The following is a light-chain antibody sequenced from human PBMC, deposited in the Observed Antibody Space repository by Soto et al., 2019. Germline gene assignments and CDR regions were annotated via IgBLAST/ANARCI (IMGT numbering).Light chain of an antibody. J-gene: IGKJ4*01. CDR1: KSVSSY. Sequence: EIVLTQSPATLSLSPGERATLSCRASKSVSSYLVWYQQKPGQAPRLLIYDASNRATGIPARFSGSGSGTDLTLTISSREPEECAVYYCQQRSNWPLTFGGGNKVENK. V-gene: IGKV3-11*01. CDR3: QQRSNWPLT. CDR2: DAS.